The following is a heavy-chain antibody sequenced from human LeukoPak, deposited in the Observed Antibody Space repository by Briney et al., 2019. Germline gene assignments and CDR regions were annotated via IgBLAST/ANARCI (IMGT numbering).Heavy chain of an antibody. CDR3: ARTDPFYDSSGQSFFDY. CDR2: IIPIFGTA. D-gene: IGHD3-22*01. V-gene: IGHV1-69*13. Sequence: GASVKVSCKASGGTFISYAISWVRQAPGQGLEWMGGIIPIFGTANYAQKFQGRVTITADESTSTAYMELSSLRSEDTAVYYCARTDPFYDSSGQSFFDYWGQGTLVTVSS. CDR1: GGTFISYA. J-gene: IGHJ4*02.